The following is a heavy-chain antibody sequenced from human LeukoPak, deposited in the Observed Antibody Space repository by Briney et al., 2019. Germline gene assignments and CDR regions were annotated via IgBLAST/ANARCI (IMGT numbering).Heavy chain of an antibody. D-gene: IGHD1-1*01. CDR2: IGTAGDT. V-gene: IGHV3-13*01. CDR3: ARVAKERVGGVYYFDY. Sequence: GGSLRLSCVASGFTFSDYDMRWVRQATGKGLEWVSAIGTAGDTYYTGSVKGRFTISRENAKNSLYLQMNSLRAGDTAVYYCARVAKERVGGVYYFDYWGQGPLVTVSS. CDR1: GFTFSDYD. J-gene: IGHJ4*02.